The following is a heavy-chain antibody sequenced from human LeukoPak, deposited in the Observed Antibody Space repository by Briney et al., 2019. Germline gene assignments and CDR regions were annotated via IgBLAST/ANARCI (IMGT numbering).Heavy chain of an antibody. CDR2: IYHSGST. D-gene: IGHD3-22*01. CDR3: AREGRYDSSGYTY. Sequence: PSETLSLTCTVSGGSISTYYWNWIRQPPGKGLEWIGYIYHSGSTNYNPSLQSRVTISVDKSKNQFSLKLSSVTAADTAVYYCAREGRYDSSGYTYWGQGTLVTVSS. J-gene: IGHJ4*02. V-gene: IGHV4-59*12. CDR1: GGSISTYY.